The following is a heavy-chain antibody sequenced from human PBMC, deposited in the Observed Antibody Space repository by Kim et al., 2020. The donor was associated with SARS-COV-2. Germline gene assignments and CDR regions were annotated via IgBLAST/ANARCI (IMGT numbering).Heavy chain of an antibody. CDR2: MRGSGNYT. V-gene: IGHV3-23*01. D-gene: IGHD5-18*01. Sequence: GGSLRLSCVVSGFTFGNFAMRWVRQAPGKGLEWVSTMRGSGNYTYYSDSVKGRFTISRDNSKNTLYLQMSSLRPEDTAIYYCAKDRALGYSVVTAFDYWGQGTLVTV. CDR1: GFTFGNFA. CDR3: AKDRALGYSVVTAFDY. J-gene: IGHJ4*02.